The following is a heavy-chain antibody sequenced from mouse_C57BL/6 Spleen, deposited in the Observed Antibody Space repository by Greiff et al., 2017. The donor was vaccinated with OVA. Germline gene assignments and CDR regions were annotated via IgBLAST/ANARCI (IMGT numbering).Heavy chain of an antibody. CDR3: ARQGYYAMDY. J-gene: IGHJ4*01. Sequence: VQLQESGAELVKPGASVKMSCKASGYTFTSYWITWVKQRPGQGLEWIGDIYPGSGSTNYNEKFKSKATLTVDTSSSTAYMQLSSLTSEDSAVYYCARQGYYAMDYWGQGTSVTVSS. CDR2: IYPGSGST. V-gene: IGHV1-55*01. CDR1: GYTFTSYW.